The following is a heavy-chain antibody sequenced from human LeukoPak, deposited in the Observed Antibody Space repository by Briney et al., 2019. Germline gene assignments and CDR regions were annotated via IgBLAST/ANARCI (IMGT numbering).Heavy chain of an antibody. D-gene: IGHD1-1*01. CDR1: GFSVSNNY. V-gene: IGHV3-53*01. Sequence: PGGSLRLSCAASGFSVSNNYMSWVRQAPGQGLEWVSVIYSGGSTYYADSVKGRFTISRDNSKNTLYLQMNSLRAEDTAVYYCTKTGNPATGDYWGQGTLVTVSS. J-gene: IGHJ4*02. CDR3: TKTGNPATGDY. CDR2: IYSGGST.